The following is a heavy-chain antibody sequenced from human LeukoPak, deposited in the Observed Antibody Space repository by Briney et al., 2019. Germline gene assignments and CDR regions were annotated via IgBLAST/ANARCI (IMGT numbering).Heavy chain of an antibody. V-gene: IGHV3-74*01. CDR2: INSDGSST. CDR1: GFTFSSYW. CDR3: ARATVVVPAAPPVTYGMDV. J-gene: IGHJ6*02. Sequence: GGSLRLSCAASGFTFSSYWMHWVRQAPGKGLVWVSRINSDGSSTSYADSVKGRFTISRDNAKNTLYLQMNSLRAEDTAVYYCARATVVVPAAPPVTYGMDVWGQGTTVTVSS. D-gene: IGHD2-2*01.